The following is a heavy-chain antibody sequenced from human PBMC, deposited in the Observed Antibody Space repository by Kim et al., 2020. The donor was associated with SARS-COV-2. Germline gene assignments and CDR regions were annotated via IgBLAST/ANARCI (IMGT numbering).Heavy chain of an antibody. CDR1: GFTFSSYG. J-gene: IGHJ4*02. V-gene: IGHV3-33*01. D-gene: IGHD6-19*01. CDR2: IWYDGSNK. Sequence: GGSLRLSCAASGFTFSSYGMHWVRQAPGKGLEWVAVIWYDGSNKYYADSVKGRFTISRDNSKNTLYLQMNSLRAEDTAVYYCARDFDIAVAGGYYFDYWGQGTLVTVSS. CDR3: ARDFDIAVAGGYYFDY.